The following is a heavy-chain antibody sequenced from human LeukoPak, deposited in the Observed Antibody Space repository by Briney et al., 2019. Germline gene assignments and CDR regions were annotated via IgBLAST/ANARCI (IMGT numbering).Heavy chain of an antibody. V-gene: IGHV4-30-2*01. CDR1: GGSINTDRSS. J-gene: IGHJ4*02. D-gene: IGHD3-22*01. Sequence: SQTLSLTCGVSGGSINTDRSSWNWIRQPPGKGLEWIGYIYHPGRTLYYPSLKSRVTISFDTSNNQFSLRLNSVTAADTAVYYRVRGRLYDSSGYYYFDSWGQGILVTVSS. CDR2: IYHPGRT. CDR3: VRGRLYDSSGYYYFDS.